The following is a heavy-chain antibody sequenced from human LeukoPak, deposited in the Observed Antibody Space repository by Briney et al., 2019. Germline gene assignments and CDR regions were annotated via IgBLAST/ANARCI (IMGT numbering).Heavy chain of an antibody. V-gene: IGHV4-38-2*02. CDR2: IYHSGST. Sequence: SETLSLTCTVSGYSISSGYYWGWIRQPPGKGLEWIGSIYHSGSTYYNPSLKSRVTISVDTSKNQFSLKLSSVTAADTAVYYCARDRRRVYYDSSGYYGWFDPWGQGTLVTVSS. J-gene: IGHJ5*02. D-gene: IGHD3-22*01. CDR3: ARDRRRVYYDSSGYYGWFDP. CDR1: GYSISSGYY.